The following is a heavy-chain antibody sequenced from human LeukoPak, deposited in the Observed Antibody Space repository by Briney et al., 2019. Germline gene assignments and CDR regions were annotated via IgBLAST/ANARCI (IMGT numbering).Heavy chain of an antibody. CDR1: GFTFSDYY. CDR3: ARAQQLVRGRAFDI. J-gene: IGHJ3*02. Sequence: GGSLRLSCAASGFTFSDYYMSWIRQTPGKGLEWVSYISSSGTTMEYAKSVKGRFTISRHNSKNTLYLQMNSLRAEDTAVYYCARAQQLVRGRAFDIWGQGTMVTVSS. CDR2: ISSSGTTM. D-gene: IGHD6-13*01. V-gene: IGHV3-11*01.